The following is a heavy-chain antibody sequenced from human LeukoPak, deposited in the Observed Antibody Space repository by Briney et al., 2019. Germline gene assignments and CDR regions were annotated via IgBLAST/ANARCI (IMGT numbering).Heavy chain of an antibody. J-gene: IGHJ4*02. CDR2: IKQDGSEK. V-gene: IGHV3-7*01. Sequence: GGSLRLSCAASGFTLSSYWMSWVRQAPGKRLEWVANIKQDGSEKYYVDSVKGRFTISRDNAKNSLYLQMNSLRAEDTAVYYCARVGYYGSGSYYNPIASFDYWGQGTLVTVSS. D-gene: IGHD3-10*01. CDR1: GFTLSSYW. CDR3: ARVGYYGSGSYYNPIASFDY.